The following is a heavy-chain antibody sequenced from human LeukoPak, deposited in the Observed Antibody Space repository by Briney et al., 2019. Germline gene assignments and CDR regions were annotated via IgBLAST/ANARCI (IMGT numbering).Heavy chain of an antibody. CDR2: TYYRSKWYN. CDR1: GDSVSSNSAA. CDR3: ARGYYDSSGYHRGDDY. V-gene: IGHV6-1*01. J-gene: IGHJ4*02. D-gene: IGHD3-22*01. Sequence: SPTLSLTCAISGDSVSSNSAAWNWIRQSPSRGLEWLGRTYYRSKWYNDYAVSVKSRITINPDTSKNQFSLQLNSVTPEDTAVYYCARGYYDSSGYHRGDDYWGQGTLVTVSS.